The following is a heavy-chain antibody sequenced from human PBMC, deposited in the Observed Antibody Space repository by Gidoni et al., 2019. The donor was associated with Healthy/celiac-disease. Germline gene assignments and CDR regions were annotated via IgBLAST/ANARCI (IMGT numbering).Heavy chain of an antibody. J-gene: IGHJ3*02. V-gene: IGHV3-15*01. D-gene: IGHD6-19*01. CDR3: TTDLSSGWYRDAFDI. CDR1: GFTFSNAW. Sequence: EVQLVESGGGLVKPGGSLRLSCAASGFTFSNAWMSWVRQAPGKGLEWVGRIKSKTDGGTTDYAAPVKGRFTISRDDSKNTLYLQMNSLKTEDTAVYYCTTDLSSGWYRDAFDIWGQGTMVTVSS. CDR2: IKSKTDGGTT.